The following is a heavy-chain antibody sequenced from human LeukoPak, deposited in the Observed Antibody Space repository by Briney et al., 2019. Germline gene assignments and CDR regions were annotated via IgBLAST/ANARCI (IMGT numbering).Heavy chain of an antibody. CDR1: GDSVSSNSAA. V-gene: IGHV6-1*01. J-gene: IGHJ4*02. CDR2: TYYRSKWYN. D-gene: IGHD3-3*01. Sequence: SQTLSLTCAISGDSVSSNSAAWNWIRQSPSRGLEWLGRTYYRSKWYNDYAVSVKSRITINPDTSKNQFSLQLNSVTPEDTAVYYCARSPSQDFWSGYYTDYWGQGTLVTVSS. CDR3: ARSPSQDFWSGYYTDY.